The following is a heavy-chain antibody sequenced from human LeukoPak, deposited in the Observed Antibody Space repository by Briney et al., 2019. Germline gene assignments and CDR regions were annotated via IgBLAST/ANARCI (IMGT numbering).Heavy chain of an antibody. Sequence: GGSLRLSCATSGSTFSRYAMYWVRQAPGKGLEWVALISYDGSDKSYADSVKGRLIISRDKSKNALYLQMNGLRPEDTAVYYCAKGGTIYDSTTYADFWGQGTLVTVSS. CDR2: ISYDGSDK. J-gene: IGHJ4*02. CDR1: GSTFSRYA. CDR3: AKGGTIYDSTTYADF. V-gene: IGHV3-30*18. D-gene: IGHD2/OR15-2a*01.